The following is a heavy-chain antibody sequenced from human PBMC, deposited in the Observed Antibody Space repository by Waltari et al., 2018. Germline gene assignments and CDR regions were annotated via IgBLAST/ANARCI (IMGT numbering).Heavy chain of an antibody. CDR1: AFSFINGYY. V-gene: IGHV4-38-2*01. J-gene: IGHJ5*02. CDR2: INYRGKR. Sequence: RESGPGLVRTSETVSLNCAVSAFSFINGYYWGWIRQPPGKGRQWIPSINYRGKRYINPSCESRVTISVDTSSNQFSLQLHSVTAADTAVYCCGRLGGSMTTYQTFRDHWGQGILVNVSS. CDR3: GRLGGSMTTYQTFRDH. D-gene: IGHD2-21*01.